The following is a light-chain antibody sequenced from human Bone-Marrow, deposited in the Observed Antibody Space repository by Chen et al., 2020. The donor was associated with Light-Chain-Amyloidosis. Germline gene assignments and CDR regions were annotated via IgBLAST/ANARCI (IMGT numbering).Light chain of an antibody. Sequence: NFMLTQPPSVSESPGKTVIISCTRSSGSIATNDVQWYQQRPDSSPTTVIYEDDQRPSGVPDRFSGSIDRSSNSASLTISGLKTEDEADYYCQSYQGSSQGVFGGGTKLTVL. CDR3: QSYQGSSQGV. CDR2: EDD. CDR1: SGSIATND. V-gene: IGLV6-57*01. J-gene: IGLJ3*02.